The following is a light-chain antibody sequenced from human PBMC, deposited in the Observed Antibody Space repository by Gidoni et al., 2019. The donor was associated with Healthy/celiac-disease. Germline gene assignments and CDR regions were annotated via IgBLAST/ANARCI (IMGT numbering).Light chain of an antibody. CDR3: QQYNNWPSWT. Sequence: EIVMTQSPATLSVSPGERATLSCRASQSVSSNLAWYQQTTGQAPRLLIYGASTRPTVIPARFSGSGSGTEFTLTISSLQSEDFAVYYCQQYNNWPSWTFGQGTKVEIK. CDR2: GAS. V-gene: IGKV3-15*01. CDR1: QSVSSN. J-gene: IGKJ1*01.